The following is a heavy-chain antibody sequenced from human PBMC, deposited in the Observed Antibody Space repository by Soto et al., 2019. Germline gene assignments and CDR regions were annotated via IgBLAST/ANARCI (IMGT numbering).Heavy chain of an antibody. CDR2: MNPNSGNT. Sequence: QVQLVQSGAEVKKPGASVKVSCKTSGYTFTNYNINWVRQATGQGHEWMGWMNPNSGNTGYAQKFQGRVTMTRNTSITTAYMELSTLRSGDTAVYYCARADPYSTSSPVDYRGQGTLVTVSS. D-gene: IGHD6-6*01. J-gene: IGHJ4*02. V-gene: IGHV1-8*01. CDR1: GYTFTNYN. CDR3: ARADPYSTSSPVDY.